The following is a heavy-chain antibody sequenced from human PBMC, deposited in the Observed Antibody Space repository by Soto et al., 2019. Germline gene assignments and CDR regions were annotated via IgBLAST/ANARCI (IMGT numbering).Heavy chain of an antibody. Sequence: QVQLQQWGAGLLKPSETLSLTCAVYGGSFSGYYWSWIRQPPGKGLEWIGEINHSGSTNYNPSLKSRVTISVDTSKNHFSLKLSSVTAADTAVYYCARRYCSSTSCYPNYWGQGTLVTVSS. D-gene: IGHD2-2*01. CDR2: INHSGST. CDR1: GGSFSGYY. V-gene: IGHV4-34*01. CDR3: ARRYCSSTSCYPNY. J-gene: IGHJ4*02.